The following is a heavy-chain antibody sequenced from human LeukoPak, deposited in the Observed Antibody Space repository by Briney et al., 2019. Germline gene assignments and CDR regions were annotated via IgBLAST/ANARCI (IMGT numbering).Heavy chain of an antibody. CDR2: INPNSGGT. CDR3: ARNPLLNYGSGYYYMDV. J-gene: IGHJ6*03. Sequence: ASVKVSCKASGYTFTSYYMHWVRQAPGQGLEWMGWINPNSGGTNYAQKLLGRVTMTTDTSTSTAYMELRSLRSDDTAVYYCARNPLLNYGSGYYYMDVWGKGTTVTVSS. D-gene: IGHD3-10*01. CDR1: GYTFTSYY. V-gene: IGHV1-2*02.